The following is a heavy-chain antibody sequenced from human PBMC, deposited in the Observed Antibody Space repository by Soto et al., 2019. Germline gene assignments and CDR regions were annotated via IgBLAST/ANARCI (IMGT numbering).Heavy chain of an antibody. CDR1: GYTFTGYY. D-gene: IGHD3-22*01. J-gene: IGHJ3*01. Sequence: EASVKYSCKTSGYTFTGYYMHWVRRAPGQGLEWMGWINPDSGAPRYPQKFQGRVTTTRDTSISTVYMELSRLRSDDTAVYYCARGSPTQYYNSSGDYSYDAFEFWGQGSMVTVSS. CDR2: INPDSGAP. V-gene: IGHV1-2*02. CDR3: ARGSPTQYYNSSGDYSYDAFEF.